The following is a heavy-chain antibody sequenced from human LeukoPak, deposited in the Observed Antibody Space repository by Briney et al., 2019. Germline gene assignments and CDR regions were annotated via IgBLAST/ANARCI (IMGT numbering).Heavy chain of an antibody. V-gene: IGHV3-74*01. CDR2: IHSDGSST. CDR1: GFTFSSYW. CDR3: ARSRLGYCSGGSCYSFWFDP. J-gene: IGHJ5*02. D-gene: IGHD2-15*01. Sequence: GGSLRVSCAASGFTFSSYWMHWVRQAPGKGLVWVSRIHSDGSSTSYADSVKGRFTISRDNAKNTLYLQMNSLRAEDTAVYYCARSRLGYCSGGSCYSFWFDPWGQGTLVTVSS.